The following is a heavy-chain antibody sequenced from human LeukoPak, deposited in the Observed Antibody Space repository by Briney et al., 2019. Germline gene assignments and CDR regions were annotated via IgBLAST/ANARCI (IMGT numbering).Heavy chain of an antibody. V-gene: IGHV3-48*01. J-gene: IGHJ6*04. CDR3: AREARYSNIPAV. Sequence: VGSLRLSCAASGFTFSTYSMNWVRQAPGKGLEWVSYISDSSSTIYYADSVKGRFTISRDNAKNSLYLQMNSLRAEDTAVYYCAREARYSNIPAVWGKGTTVTVSS. CDR1: GFTFSTYS. D-gene: IGHD1-26*01. CDR2: ISDSSSTI.